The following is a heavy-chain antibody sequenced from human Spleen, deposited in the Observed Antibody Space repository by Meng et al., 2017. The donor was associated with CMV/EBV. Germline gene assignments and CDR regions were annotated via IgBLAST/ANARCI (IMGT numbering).Heavy chain of an antibody. V-gene: IGHV3-49*04. CDR2: IRSKTYGGTT. CDR3: AREDQGDYWFDY. J-gene: IGHJ4*02. D-gene: IGHD4-17*01. Sequence: GGSLRLSCRTSGFIFGDYAMTWVRQAPGKGLEWVGFIRSKTYGGTTEYAASVKGRFTISRDDSNSIAHLQMNSLKTEDTAVYYCAREDQGDYWFDYWGQGTLVTVSS. CDR1: GFIFGDYA.